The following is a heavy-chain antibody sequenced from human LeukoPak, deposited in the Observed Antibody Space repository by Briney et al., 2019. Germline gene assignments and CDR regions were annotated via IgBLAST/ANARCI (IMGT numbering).Heavy chain of an antibody. V-gene: IGHV3-23*01. Sequence: GGSLRLSCAASAVTFRKFAMNWVRQAPGKGLDWVSAISASGVNTFYADSVKGRFTISRDNSRNTLFLQMNSLRAEDTATYYCTKASRHWGQGTLVTVSS. CDR1: AVTFRKFA. CDR2: ISASGVNT. CDR3: TKASRH. J-gene: IGHJ4*02.